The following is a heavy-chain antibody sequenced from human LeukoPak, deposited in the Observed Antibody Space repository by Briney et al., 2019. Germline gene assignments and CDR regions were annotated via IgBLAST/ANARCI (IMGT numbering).Heavy chain of an antibody. Sequence: GASVRVSCKASGYTFTSYTFIWVRQAPGQGLEWMGWISAYNGNTYYAQKLQGRVTLTTDTSTSTAYMELRSLRSDDTAVYYCARYGSGDYYGSGFEAPGYDYWGQGTRITVSS. J-gene: IGHJ4*02. CDR3: ARYGSGDYYGSGFEAPGYDY. CDR1: GYTFTSYT. D-gene: IGHD3-10*01. CDR2: ISAYNGNT. V-gene: IGHV1-18*01.